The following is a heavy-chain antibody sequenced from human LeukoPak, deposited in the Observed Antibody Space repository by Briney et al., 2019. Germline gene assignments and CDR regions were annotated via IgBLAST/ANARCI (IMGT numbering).Heavy chain of an antibody. CDR1: GFTFNSFG. D-gene: IGHD6-6*01. CDR3: AREYSSSSVFQH. J-gene: IGHJ1*01. Sequence: GGTLRLSCAAYGFTFNSFGMSWVRQAPGKGLEWVSAISGSGGSTYYADSVKGRFTISRDNAKNSLYLQMNSLRAEDTAVYYCAREYSSSSVFQHWGQGTLVTVSS. CDR2: ISGSGGST. V-gene: IGHV3-23*01.